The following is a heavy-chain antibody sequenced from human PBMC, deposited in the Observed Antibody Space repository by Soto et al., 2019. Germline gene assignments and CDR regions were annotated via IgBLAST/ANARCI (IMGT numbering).Heavy chain of an antibody. J-gene: IGHJ4*02. CDR1: GGTFTTYD. D-gene: IGHD6-19*01. CDR3: ARDRSSSWYNGTFYFDS. V-gene: IGHV1-69*06. Sequence: QVQLVQSGAEVRKPGSSVKVSCKASGGTFTTYDISWVRQAPGQGLEWMGGIIPLFDATKYAQKFQGRVTITADKSTGTAYMELSRLRSEDTAMYYCARDRSSSWYNGTFYFDSWGQGTLVTVFS. CDR2: IIPLFDAT.